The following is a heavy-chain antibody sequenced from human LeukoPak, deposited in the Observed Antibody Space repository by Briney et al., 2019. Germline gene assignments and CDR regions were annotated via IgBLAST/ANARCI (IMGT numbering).Heavy chain of an antibody. CDR3: AKDHSGYDDYYYGMDV. V-gene: IGHV3-30*18. J-gene: IGHJ6*02. Sequence: QTGGSLRLSCAAPGFTFSSYGMHWVRQAPGKGLEWVAVISYDGSNKYYADSVKGRFKISRDNSKITLYLQMNRLRAEDTAVYYCAKDHSGYDDYYYGMDVWGQGTTVTVSS. CDR1: GFTFSSYG. D-gene: IGHD5-12*01. CDR2: ISYDGSNK.